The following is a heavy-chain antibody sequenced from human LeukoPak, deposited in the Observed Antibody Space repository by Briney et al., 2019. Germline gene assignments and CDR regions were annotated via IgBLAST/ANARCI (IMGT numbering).Heavy chain of an antibody. J-gene: IGHJ6*03. D-gene: IGHD6-19*01. CDR3: ARDIAVAGTAGYMDV. Sequence: GGSLRLSCAASGFTFSRYGMHWVRQAPGKGLEWVTAISYDGSNKYYADSVKGRFTISRDNSKNTLYLQMNSLRAEDTAVYYCARDIAVAGTAGYMDVWGKGTTVTVSS. CDR2: ISYDGSNK. CDR1: GFTFSRYG. V-gene: IGHV3-30*04.